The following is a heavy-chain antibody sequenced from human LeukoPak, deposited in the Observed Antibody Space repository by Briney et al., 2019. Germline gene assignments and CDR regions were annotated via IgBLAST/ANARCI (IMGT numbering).Heavy chain of an antibody. CDR2: IYYSGTT. Sequence: SETLSLTCTVSGYSISSGYYWGWIRQPPGKGLEWIGTIYYSGTTYYNPSFTSRVTISVDTSKNQFSLKLTSVTAADTAVYYCARLVPPGWFDPWGQGTLVTVSS. CDR3: ARLVPPGWFDP. CDR1: GYSISSGYY. V-gene: IGHV4-38-2*02. J-gene: IGHJ5*02.